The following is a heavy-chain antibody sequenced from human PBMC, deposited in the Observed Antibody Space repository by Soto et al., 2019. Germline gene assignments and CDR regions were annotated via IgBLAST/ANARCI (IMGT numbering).Heavy chain of an antibody. CDR2: IFSSGST. J-gene: IGHJ4*02. V-gene: IGHV4-59*01. CDR1: GDSISGFY. CDR3: ARVGYCSSTPCWPIGYFEY. D-gene: IGHD2-2*01. Sequence: QVQLQESGPGLVKPSETLSLTCTVSGDSISGFYWTWIRQPPGKGLEWVGYIFSSGSTNYNPSLKSRVTIPVDTSENQFSLKLTSVTAADTAVYYCARVGYCSSTPCWPIGYFEYWGQGTLVTVSS.